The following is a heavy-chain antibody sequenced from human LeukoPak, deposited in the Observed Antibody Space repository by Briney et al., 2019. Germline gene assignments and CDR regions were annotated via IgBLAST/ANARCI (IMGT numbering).Heavy chain of an antibody. Sequence: ASVKVSCXASGYTFTGYYMHWVRQAPGQGLEWMGWINPNSGGTNYAQKFQGRVTMTRDTSISTAYMELSRLRSDDTAVYYCARAKDSSSLPIHWGQGTLVTVSS. D-gene: IGHD6-13*01. CDR2: INPNSGGT. V-gene: IGHV1-2*02. CDR3: ARAKDSSSLPIH. CDR1: GYTFTGYY. J-gene: IGHJ4*02.